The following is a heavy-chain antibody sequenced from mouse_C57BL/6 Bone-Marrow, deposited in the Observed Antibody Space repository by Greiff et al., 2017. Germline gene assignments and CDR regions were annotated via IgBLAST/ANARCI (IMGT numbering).Heavy chain of an antibody. CDR3: ARENDYAWFAY. CDR2: ISDGGSYT. J-gene: IGHJ3*01. V-gene: IGHV5-4*01. D-gene: IGHD2-4*01. CDR1: GFTFSSYA. Sequence: DVKLVESGGGLVKPGGSLKLSCAASGFTFSSYAMSWVRQTPGKRLEWVATISDGGSYTYYTDNLKGKFTISRDNAKNNLYLQMSHLKSEDTAMYDYARENDYAWFAYWGQGTLVTVSA.